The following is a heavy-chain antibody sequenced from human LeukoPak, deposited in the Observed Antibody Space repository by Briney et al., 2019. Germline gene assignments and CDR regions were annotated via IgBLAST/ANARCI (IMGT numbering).Heavy chain of an antibody. V-gene: IGHV3-9*01. Sequence: GRSLRLSCAASGFTFDDYAMHWVRQAPGKGLEGVSGISWNSGSIGYADSVKGRFTISRDNAKNSLYLQMNSLRAEDTALYYCAKVDSSGYYYGGGYFDYWGQGTLVTVSS. CDR2: ISWNSGSI. CDR1: GFTFDDYA. CDR3: AKVDSSGYYYGGGYFDY. D-gene: IGHD3-22*01. J-gene: IGHJ4*02.